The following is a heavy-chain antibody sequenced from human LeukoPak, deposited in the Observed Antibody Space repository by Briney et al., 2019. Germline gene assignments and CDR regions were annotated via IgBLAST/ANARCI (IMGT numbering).Heavy chain of an antibody. V-gene: IGHV4-34*01. D-gene: IGHD2-2*01. J-gene: IGHJ6*04. CDR1: GGSFSGYY. Sequence: SETLSLTCAVYGGSFSGYYWSWIRHPPGKGLEWIGEINHSGSTNYNPSLKSRVTISVDTSKNQFSLKLSSVTAADTAVYYCARGVEDVVVPAAIFAYYYYGMDVWGKGTTVTVSS. CDR3: ARGVEDVVVPAAIFAYYYYGMDV. CDR2: INHSGST.